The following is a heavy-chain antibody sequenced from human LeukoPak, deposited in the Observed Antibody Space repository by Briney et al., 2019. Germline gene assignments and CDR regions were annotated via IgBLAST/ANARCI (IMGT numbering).Heavy chain of an antibody. J-gene: IGHJ6*03. D-gene: IGHD3-16*01. Sequence: GASVTVSCKASGYTFTSYGISWVRQAPGQGLEWMGWISAYNGNTNYAQKLQGRVTMTTDTSTSTAYMELRSLRSDDTAVYYCARVVGGAYYYYYYMDVWGKGTTVTVSS. CDR1: GYTFTSYG. CDR2: ISAYNGNT. CDR3: ARVVGGAYYYYYYMDV. V-gene: IGHV1-18*01.